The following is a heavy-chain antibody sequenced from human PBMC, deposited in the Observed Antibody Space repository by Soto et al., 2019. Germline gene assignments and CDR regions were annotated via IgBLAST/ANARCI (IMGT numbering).Heavy chain of an antibody. D-gene: IGHD4-17*01. CDR3: ARGNDYCGNSVWFDP. J-gene: IGHJ5*02. V-gene: IGHV3-72*01. CDR1: GFTFSDHY. CDR2: TRNKANSYTT. Sequence: EVQLVESGGGLVQPGGSLRLSCAASGFTFSDHYMDWVRQAPGKGLEWVGRTRNKANSYTTEYAASVKGRFTISRDDSKNSLYLQMNSLKTEDTAVYYCARGNDYCGNSVWFDPWGQGTLVTVSS.